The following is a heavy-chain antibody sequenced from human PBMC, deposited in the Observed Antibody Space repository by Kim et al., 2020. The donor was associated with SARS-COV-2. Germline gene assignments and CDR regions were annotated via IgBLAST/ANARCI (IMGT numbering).Heavy chain of an antibody. Sequence: ASVKVSCKASGYTFTSYYMHWVRQAPGQGLEWMGIINPSGGSTSYAQKFQGRVTMTRDTSTSTVYMELSSLRSEDTAVYYCARDRFALYGPELGMDVWGQGTTVTVSS. J-gene: IGHJ6*02. D-gene: IGHD4-17*01. CDR1: GYTFTSYY. CDR2: INPSGGST. CDR3: ARDRFALYGPELGMDV. V-gene: IGHV1-46*01.